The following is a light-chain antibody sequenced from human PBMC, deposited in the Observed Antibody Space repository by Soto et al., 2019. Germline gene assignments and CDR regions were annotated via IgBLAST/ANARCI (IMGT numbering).Light chain of an antibody. V-gene: IGKV3-11*01. J-gene: IGKJ4*01. CDR3: QQRSNWPLT. CDR1: QNIRDY. Sequence: DIVLTQSPAPLSLSPGEIATLSCRASQNIRDYLAWYQQKPGQAPRLLIYDASNRATGIPARFSGSGSGTAFTLTISSLEPEDFAVYSCQQRSNWPLTFGGGTKVEIK. CDR2: DAS.